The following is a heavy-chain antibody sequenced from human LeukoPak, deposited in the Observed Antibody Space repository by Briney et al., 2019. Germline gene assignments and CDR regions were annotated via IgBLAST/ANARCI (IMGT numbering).Heavy chain of an antibody. CDR2: ISGSGGNT. J-gene: IGHJ5*02. Sequence: GGSLRLSCAASGFTFSNSAMSWVRQAPGKGLEWVSAISGSGGNTYYADSVKGRFTISKDNSRDTLYLQMNSLRAEDTAIYYCARVEGSYPPRGFYNWFDPWGQGTLVTVSS. D-gene: IGHD1-26*01. CDR1: GFTFSNSA. CDR3: ARVEGSYPPRGFYNWFDP. V-gene: IGHV3-23*01.